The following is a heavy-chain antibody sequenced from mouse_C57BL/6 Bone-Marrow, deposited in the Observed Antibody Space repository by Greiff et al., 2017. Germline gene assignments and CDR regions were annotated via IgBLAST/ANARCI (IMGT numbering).Heavy chain of an antibody. Sequence: EVKLVESGGGLVQPKGSLKLSCAASGFSFNTYAMNWVRQAPGTGLEWVARIRSKSNNYATYYADSVKDRFTISRDDSESMLYLQMNNLKTEDTAMYYCVRNLGENFDYWGQGTTLTVSS. CDR3: VRNLGENFDY. J-gene: IGHJ2*01. V-gene: IGHV10-1*01. D-gene: IGHD4-1*01. CDR2: IRSKSNNYAT. CDR1: GFSFNTYA.